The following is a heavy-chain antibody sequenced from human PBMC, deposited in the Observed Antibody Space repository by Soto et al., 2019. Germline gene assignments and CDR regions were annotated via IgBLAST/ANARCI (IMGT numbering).Heavy chain of an antibody. CDR1: GGTFSSYT. CDR2: IIPILGIA. J-gene: IGHJ4*02. Sequence: QVQLVQSGAEVKKPGSSVKVSCKASGGTFSSYTISWVRQAPGQGLEWMGRIIPILGIANYAQKFQGRVTITADKSTSTAYMELSSLRSEDTAVYYCARGDELERRTQDYFDYWGQGTLVTVS. CDR3: ARGDELERRTQDYFDY. V-gene: IGHV1-69*02. D-gene: IGHD1-1*01.